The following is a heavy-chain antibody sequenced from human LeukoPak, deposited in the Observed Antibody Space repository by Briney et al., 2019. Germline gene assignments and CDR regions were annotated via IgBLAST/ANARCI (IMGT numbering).Heavy chain of an antibody. CDR1: GFTFSSYG. J-gene: IGHJ4*02. Sequence: GGSLRLSCAASGFTFSSYGMHWVRQAPGKGLEWVAFIRYDGSNKYYADSVKGRFTISRDNSKNTPYLQMNSLRAEDTAVYYCAKTPYSLDYFDYWGQGTLVTVSS. V-gene: IGHV3-30*02. D-gene: IGHD6-13*01. CDR2: IRYDGSNK. CDR3: AKTPYSLDYFDY.